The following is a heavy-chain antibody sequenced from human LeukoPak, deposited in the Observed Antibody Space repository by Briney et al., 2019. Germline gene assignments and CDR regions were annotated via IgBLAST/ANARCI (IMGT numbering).Heavy chain of an antibody. D-gene: IGHD3-3*01. V-gene: IGHV4-59*08. CDR2: IYYSGST. CDR3: ARIDDYDFWSGYYEFEP. CDR1: GGSISSYY. Sequence: SETLSLTCTVSGGSISSYYWSWIRQPPGKGLEWIGYIYYSGSTNYNPSLKSRVTISVDTSKNQFSLKLSSVTAADTAVYYCARIDDYDFWSGYYEFEPWGQGTLVTVSS. J-gene: IGHJ5*02.